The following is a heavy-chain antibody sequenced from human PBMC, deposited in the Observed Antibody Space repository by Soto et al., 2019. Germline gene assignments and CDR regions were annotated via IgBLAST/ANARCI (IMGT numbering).Heavy chain of an antibody. CDR2: IKQDGSDK. V-gene: IGHV3-7*01. CDR3: AKSNGRYNAFDI. CDR1: GFTISSYW. Sequence: PGGSLRLSCAASGFTISSYWMTWVLQAPGKGLEWVADIKQDGSDKFYVDSVKGRFIISRDNAKNSLFLQMNTLRVEDTALYYCAKSNGRYNAFDIWGQGTMVTVSS. D-gene: IGHD6-19*01. J-gene: IGHJ3*02.